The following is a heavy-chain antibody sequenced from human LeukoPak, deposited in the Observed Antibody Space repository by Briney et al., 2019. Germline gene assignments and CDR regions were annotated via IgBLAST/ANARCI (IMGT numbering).Heavy chain of an antibody. Sequence: SETLSLTCTVSGGSISSYSWSWIRQPPGKGLEWIGYIYSSGSTNYNPSLKSRVTISVDTSKNQFSLKLSSVTATDTAVYYCARVESSNYYYGMDVWGQGTTVTVSS. CDR1: GGSISSYS. V-gene: IGHV4-59*01. CDR3: ARVESSNYYYGMDV. J-gene: IGHJ6*02. CDR2: IYSSGST.